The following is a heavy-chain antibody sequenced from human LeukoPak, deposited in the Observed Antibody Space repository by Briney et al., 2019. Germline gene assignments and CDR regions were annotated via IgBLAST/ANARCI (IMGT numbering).Heavy chain of an antibody. CDR2: INPNSGGT. Sequence: GASVNVSCKASGYTFTGYYMHWVRQAPGQGLEWMGWINPNSGGTNYAQKFQGRVTMTRDTSISTAYMELSRLRSDDTAVYYCATSGAYCGGDCYDPFDYWGQGTLVTVSS. CDR3: ATSGAYCGGDCYDPFDY. V-gene: IGHV1-2*02. CDR1: GYTFTGYY. J-gene: IGHJ4*02. D-gene: IGHD2-21*01.